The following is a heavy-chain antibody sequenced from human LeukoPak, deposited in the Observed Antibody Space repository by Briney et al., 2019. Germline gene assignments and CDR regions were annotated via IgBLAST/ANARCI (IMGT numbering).Heavy chain of an antibody. D-gene: IGHD1-26*01. CDR3: ITDPGAWAPI. CDR2: IKSKTDGETT. CDR1: GLTFSNAW. J-gene: IGHJ3*02. Sequence: GGSLRLSCVGSGLTFSNAWMSWVRQAPGSGLEWDGRIKSKTDGETTDYAAPVKGRFTISRDDSRNTLYLQMNRLNIGDTAVYYCITDPGAWAPIWGQGTMVTVSS. V-gene: IGHV3-15*01.